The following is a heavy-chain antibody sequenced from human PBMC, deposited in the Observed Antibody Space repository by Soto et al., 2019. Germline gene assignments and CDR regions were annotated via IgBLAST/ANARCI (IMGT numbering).Heavy chain of an antibody. CDR2: IYQSGST. CDR3: ARENRGVFFFEY. Sequence: PSETLSLTCAVSGDSISSGGYSWNWILQAPGKGLEWIGYIYQSGSTSYNPSLKSRVTISVDRSKNQFSLKLNSVTAADTAVYYWARENRGVFFFEYWGQGPPVTVPS. J-gene: IGHJ4*02. V-gene: IGHV4-30-2*01. CDR1: GDSISSGGYS. D-gene: IGHD3-10*01.